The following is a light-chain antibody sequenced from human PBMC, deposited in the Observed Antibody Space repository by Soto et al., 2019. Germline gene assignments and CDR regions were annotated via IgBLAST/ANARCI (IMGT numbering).Light chain of an antibody. CDR1: SSDVGSHNL. Sequence: QSALTQPASVSGSPGQSITISCTGTSSDVGSHNLVSWYQQHPVQAPKLMIYEVSKRPLGVSTRFAAYKSGNTASLTISGLQADDDADYYCGSYGGSRAVFGGGTQLTVL. CDR3: GSYGGSRAV. CDR2: EVS. J-gene: IGLJ7*01. V-gene: IGLV2-23*02.